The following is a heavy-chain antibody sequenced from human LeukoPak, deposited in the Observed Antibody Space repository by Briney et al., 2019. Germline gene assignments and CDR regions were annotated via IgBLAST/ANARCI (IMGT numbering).Heavy chain of an antibody. Sequence: GGSLRLSCVASGFNISDYYMNWVRQAPGKGLEWVSSIRSSGSHTYYAVSVKGRFTISRDNAKNSLYLQMNSLRAEDTAVYYCATDAPGYYYGMDVWGQGTTVTVSS. J-gene: IGHJ6*02. CDR3: ATDAPGYYYGMDV. V-gene: IGHV3-21*01. CDR2: IRSSGSHT. CDR1: GFNISDYY.